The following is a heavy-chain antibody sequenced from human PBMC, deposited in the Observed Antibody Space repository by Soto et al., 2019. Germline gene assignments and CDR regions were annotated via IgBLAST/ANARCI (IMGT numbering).Heavy chain of an antibody. CDR3: ARERYSSSPTPYNWFDP. Sequence: GGSLRLSCAASGFTFSSYSMNWVRQAPGKGLEWVSSISSSSSYIYYADSVKGRFTISRDNAKNSLYLQMNSLRAEDTAVYYCARERYSSSPTPYNWFDPWGQGTLVTVSS. J-gene: IGHJ5*02. D-gene: IGHD6-6*01. CDR2: ISSSSSYI. CDR1: GFTFSSYS. V-gene: IGHV3-21*01.